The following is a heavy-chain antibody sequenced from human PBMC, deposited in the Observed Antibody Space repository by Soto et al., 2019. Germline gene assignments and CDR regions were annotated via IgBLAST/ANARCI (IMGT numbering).Heavy chain of an antibody. D-gene: IGHD3-9*01. V-gene: IGHV2-5*02. J-gene: IGHJ5*02. CDR1: GFSLSTSGVG. CDR3: AHIGVRTYYDSLTGHYRVDWFDP. Sequence: QITLKESGPPLVKPTQTLTLTCTFSGFSLSTSGVGVGWIRQPPGKALEWLALIYWDDDKRYSPSLKSRLTITKDTSKNQVVLTMTNMDPVDTATYYCAHIGVRTYYDSLTGHYRVDWFDPWGQGTLVTVSS. CDR2: IYWDDDK.